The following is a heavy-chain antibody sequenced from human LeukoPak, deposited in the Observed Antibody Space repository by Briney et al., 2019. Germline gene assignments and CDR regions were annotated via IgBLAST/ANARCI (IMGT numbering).Heavy chain of an antibody. J-gene: IGHJ4*02. CDR3: AGDMGQGIFDY. CDR1: GFTFSSYA. CDR2: ISYDGSNK. Sequence: PGRSLRLSCAASGFTFSSYAMHWVRQAPGKGLEWVAVISYDGSNKYYADSVKGRFTISRDNSKNTLYLQMNSLRAEDTAVYYCAGDMGQGIFDYWGQGTLVTVSS. D-gene: IGHD1-14*01. V-gene: IGHV3-30-3*01.